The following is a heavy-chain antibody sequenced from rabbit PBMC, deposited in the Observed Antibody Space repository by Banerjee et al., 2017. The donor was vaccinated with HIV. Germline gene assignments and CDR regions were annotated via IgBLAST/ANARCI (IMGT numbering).Heavy chain of an antibody. CDR3: ARDASSSGYYKIPPRLDL. CDR2: INTSSGNT. Sequence: QEQLVESGGDPVKPGASLTLTCTASGFSFSSVYDMCWVRRAPGKGLEWIACINTSSGNTVYASWAKGRFTISKTSSTTVTLQMTSLTAADTATYFCARDASSSGYYKIPPRLDLWGPGTLVTVS. CDR1: GFSFSSVYD. V-gene: IGHV1S45*01. J-gene: IGHJ6*01. D-gene: IGHD1-1*01.